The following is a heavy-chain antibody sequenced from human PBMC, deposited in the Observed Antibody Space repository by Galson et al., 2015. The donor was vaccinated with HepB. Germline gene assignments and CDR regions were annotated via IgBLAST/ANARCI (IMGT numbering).Heavy chain of an antibody. CDR2: ISWDGGST. CDR1: GFTFDDYT. CDR3: AKVGVGWGSGPLDY. Sequence: SLRLSCAASGFTFDDYTMHWVRQAPGEGLEWVSLISWDGGSTYYADSVKGRFTISRDNSKNSLYLQMNSLRTEDTALYYCAKVGVGWGSGPLDYWGQGTLVTVSS. J-gene: IGHJ4*02. V-gene: IGHV3-43*01. D-gene: IGHD2-21*01.